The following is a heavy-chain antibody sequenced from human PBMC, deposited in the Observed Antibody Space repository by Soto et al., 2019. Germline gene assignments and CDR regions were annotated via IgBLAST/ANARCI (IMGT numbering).Heavy chain of an antibody. CDR3: ARSDLAPTGDAFDN. CDR2: IYYSGST. D-gene: IGHD3-16*01. J-gene: IGHJ3*02. CDR1: GGSISSYY. V-gene: IGHV4-59*01. Sequence: QVQLQESGPGLVKPSETLSLTCTVSGGSISSYYWSWIRQPPGKGLEWIGYIYYSGSTNYNPSLKSRGTRSVDTSKNPSSLKLSSVTAADTAVYYSARSDLAPTGDAFDNWGQGTMVTVSS.